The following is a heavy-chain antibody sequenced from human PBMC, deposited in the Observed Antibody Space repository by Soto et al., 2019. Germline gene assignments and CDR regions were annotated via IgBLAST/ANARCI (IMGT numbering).Heavy chain of an antibody. Sequence: ASVKVSCKASGYTFTSYGISWVRQAPGQGLEWMGWISAYNGNTNYAQKLQGRVTMTTDTSTSTAYMELRSLRSDDTAVYYCAKVPEEYSNVRAFDYWGQGTLVTVSS. CDR1: GYTFTSYG. CDR2: ISAYNGNT. D-gene: IGHD4-4*01. V-gene: IGHV1-18*01. J-gene: IGHJ4*02. CDR3: AKVPEEYSNVRAFDY.